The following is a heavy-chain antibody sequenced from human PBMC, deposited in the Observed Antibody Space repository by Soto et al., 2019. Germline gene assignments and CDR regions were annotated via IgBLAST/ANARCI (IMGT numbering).Heavy chain of an antibody. Sequence: QVQLQESGPGLVKPSETLSLTCTVSGGSISSYYWSWIRQPPGKGLEWIGYIYYSGSTNYNPSLKSRVTISVDTSKNQFSLKLSSVTAADTAVYYCARRLGVNWFDPWGQGTLVTVSS. CDR3: ARRLGVNWFDP. CDR1: GGSISSYY. CDR2: IYYSGST. V-gene: IGHV4-59*08. D-gene: IGHD3-16*01. J-gene: IGHJ5*02.